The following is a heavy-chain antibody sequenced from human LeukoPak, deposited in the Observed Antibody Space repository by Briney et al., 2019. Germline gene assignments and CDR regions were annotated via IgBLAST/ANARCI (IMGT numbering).Heavy chain of an antibody. Sequence: SETLSLTCTVSGGSISNYHWSWIRQPAGKGLEWIGQIHASGSTNYNPPLKSRVTMSIDTTEGQVSLTIRSVTAADTAFYYCARRDISSGWSFDYWGQGTLVTVSS. D-gene: IGHD6-19*01. J-gene: IGHJ4*02. CDR2: IHASGST. CDR1: GGSISNYH. CDR3: ARRDISSGWSFDY. V-gene: IGHV4-4*07.